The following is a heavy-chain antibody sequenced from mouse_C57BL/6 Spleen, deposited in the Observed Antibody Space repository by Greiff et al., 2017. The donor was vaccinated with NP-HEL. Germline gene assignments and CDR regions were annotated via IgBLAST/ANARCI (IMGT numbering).Heavy chain of an antibody. CDR3: TLLLSDYYAMDY. D-gene: IGHD2-1*01. J-gene: IGHJ4*01. V-gene: IGHV14-4*01. CDR2: IDPENGDT. Sequence: VQLKQSGAELVRPGASVKLSCTASGFNIKDDYMHWVKQRPEQGLEWIGWIDPENGDTEYASKFQGKATITADTSSNTAYLQLSSLTSEDTAVYYCTLLLSDYYAMDYWGQGTSVTVSS. CDR1: GFNIKDDY.